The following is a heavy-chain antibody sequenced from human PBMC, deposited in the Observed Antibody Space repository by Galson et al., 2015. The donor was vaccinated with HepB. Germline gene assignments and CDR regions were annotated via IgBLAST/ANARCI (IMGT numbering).Heavy chain of an antibody. D-gene: IGHD3-10*01. CDR1: GYTFTSYG. V-gene: IGHV1-69*13. CDR2: IIPFFNTA. Sequence: SVKVSCKASGYTFTSYGISWVRQAPGQGLEWMGGIIPFFNTANYAQKFQGRVTITADESTSTAYMELSSLRSEDTAVYYCAKRTRGSVDFYYYMDVWGKGTTVVVSS. J-gene: IGHJ6*03. CDR3: AKRTRGSVDFYYYMDV.